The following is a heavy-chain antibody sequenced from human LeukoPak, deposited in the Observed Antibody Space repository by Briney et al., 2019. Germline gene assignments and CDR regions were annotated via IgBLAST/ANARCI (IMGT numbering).Heavy chain of an antibody. V-gene: IGHV5-51*01. Sequence: GESLKISCKGSGYSFTSYWIGWVRQMPGKGLEWMGIIYPGDSDTRYSPSFQGQVTISADKSISTAYLQWSSLKASDTAMYHCARGGSRYCSSTSCPNWFDPWGQGTLVTVSS. CDR2: IYPGDSDT. CDR1: GYSFTSYW. D-gene: IGHD2-2*01. CDR3: ARGGSRYCSSTSCPNWFDP. J-gene: IGHJ5*02.